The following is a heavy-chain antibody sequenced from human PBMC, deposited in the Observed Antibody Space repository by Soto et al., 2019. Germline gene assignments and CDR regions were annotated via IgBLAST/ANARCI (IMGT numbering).Heavy chain of an antibody. CDR3: AEAVVVTAHDAFDI. J-gene: IGHJ3*02. V-gene: IGHV1-69*06. CDR1: GGTFSSYA. Sequence: ASVKVSCKXSGGTFSSYAISWVRQAPGQGLEWMGGIIPIFGTANYAQKFQGRVTITADKSTSTAYMELSSLRSEDTAVYYCAEAVVVTAHDAFDIWGQGTMVTVSS. D-gene: IGHD2-21*02. CDR2: IIPIFGTA.